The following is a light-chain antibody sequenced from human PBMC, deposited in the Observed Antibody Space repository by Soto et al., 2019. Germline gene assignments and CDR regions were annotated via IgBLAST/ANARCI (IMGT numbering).Light chain of an antibody. CDR1: QSIRKN. Sequence: IMLKQSAGTLSLSPGERATLSCRASQSIRKNLGWYQHKPGQAPRLLIYDASGRAAGVPDRFSGSGSGTDFTLTIIRLEPEDFAVYYCPQYGGSSRTSGHGTKVDIK. CDR3: PQYGGSSRT. J-gene: IGKJ1*01. CDR2: DAS. V-gene: IGKV3-20*01.